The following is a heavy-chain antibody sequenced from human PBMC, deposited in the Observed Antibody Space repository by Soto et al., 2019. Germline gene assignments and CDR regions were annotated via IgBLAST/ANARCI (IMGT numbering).Heavy chain of an antibody. D-gene: IGHD3-22*01. CDR1: GFTVSSNY. CDR3: ARDGDYYDSSGYLSSAFDI. Sequence: EVQLVESGGGLVQPGGSLRLSCAASGFTVSSNYMSWVRQAPGKGLEWVSVIYSGGSTYYADSVKGRFTISRDNSKNTLYLQMNSLRAEDTAVYYCARDGDYYDSSGYLSSAFDIWGQGTMVTVSS. J-gene: IGHJ3*02. V-gene: IGHV3-66*01. CDR2: IYSGGST.